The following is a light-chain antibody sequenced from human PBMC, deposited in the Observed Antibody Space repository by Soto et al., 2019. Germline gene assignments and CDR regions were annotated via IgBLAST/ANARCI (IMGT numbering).Light chain of an antibody. CDR1: SSNIGAGYD. J-gene: IGLJ3*02. CDR2: GNN. CDR3: QSYDTSLSEV. V-gene: IGLV1-40*01. Sequence: QSVLTQPPPVSGAPGQRVTISCTGNSSNIGAGYDVHWYQQLPGTAPKLLIYGNNNRPSGVPDRFFGSKSGTSASLAITGLQAEDEAGYYCQSYDTSLSEVFGGGTKLTVL.